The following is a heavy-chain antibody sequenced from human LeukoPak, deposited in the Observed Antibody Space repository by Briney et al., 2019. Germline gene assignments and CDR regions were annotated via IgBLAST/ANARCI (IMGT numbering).Heavy chain of an antibody. J-gene: IGHJ4*02. CDR2: FDPEDGET. D-gene: IGHD1-14*01. V-gene: IGHV1-24*01. Sequence: GASVKVSCKVSGYTLTELSIHWVRQAPGKGLEWMGSFDPEDGETIYAQKFQGRVTMTEDTSTDTAYMELSSLRSEDTAVYYCATYSAITHDYWGQGTLVTVSS. CDR1: GYTLTELS. CDR3: ATYSAITHDY.